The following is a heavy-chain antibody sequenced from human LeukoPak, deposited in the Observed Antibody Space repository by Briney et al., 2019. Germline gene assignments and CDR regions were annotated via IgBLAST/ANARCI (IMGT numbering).Heavy chain of an antibody. V-gene: IGHV1-2*02. CDR2: INPNSGGT. D-gene: IGHD6-19*01. J-gene: IGHJ4*02. CDR3: ARDIAVAGTDY. Sequence: ASVKVSCKASGYTFTSYAMHWVRQAPGQGLEWMGWINPNSGGTNYAQKFQGRVTMTRDTSISTAYMELSRLRSDDTAVYYCARDIAVAGTDYWGQGTLVSVSS. CDR1: GYTFTSYA.